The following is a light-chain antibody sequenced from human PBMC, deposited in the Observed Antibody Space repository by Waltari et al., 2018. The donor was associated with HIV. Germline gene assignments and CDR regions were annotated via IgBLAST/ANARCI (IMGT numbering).Light chain of an antibody. Sequence: EVVMTQSPATLSVSPGERATLSCRASQRFNSHLAWYQHTPGQAPRLLIYRASSRATGVPARFSGSGSGTEFTLTISSLQSEDFAVYYCQQYNHWPPYTFGQGTKLEIK. J-gene: IGKJ2*01. CDR1: QRFNSH. CDR2: RAS. CDR3: QQYNHWPPYT. V-gene: IGKV3-15*01.